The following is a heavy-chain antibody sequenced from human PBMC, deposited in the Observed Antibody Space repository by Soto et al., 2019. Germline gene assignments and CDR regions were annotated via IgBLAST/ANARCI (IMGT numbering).Heavy chain of an antibody. V-gene: IGHV4-31*03. Sequence: QVQLQESGPGLVKPSQTLSLTCTVSGGSISSGAYYWSWIRQHPGKGLEWIGYIYYSGSTYYNPSLKSRGTISGDTSKNQFSLWLNSVTAADTAVYYCASLLRPYGLDVWGQGTTVTVSS. CDR1: GGSISSGAYY. J-gene: IGHJ6*02. CDR2: IYYSGST. CDR3: ASLLRPYGLDV. D-gene: IGHD4-17*01.